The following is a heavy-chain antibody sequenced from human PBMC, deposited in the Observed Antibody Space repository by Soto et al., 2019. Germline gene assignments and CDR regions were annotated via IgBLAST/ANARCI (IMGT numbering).Heavy chain of an antibody. CDR1: GFTFSAYG. CDR2: ISGSGVST. CDR3: ARVSSGWYWFDY. J-gene: IGHJ4*02. D-gene: IGHD6-19*01. V-gene: IGHV3-23*01. Sequence: GGSLRFSCAASGFTFSAYGMSWVRQAPGKGLEWVSAISGSGVSTYYADSVKGRFTISRDNSKNTLYLRMNSLRAEDTALYYCARVSSGWYWFDYWGQGTLVTVSS.